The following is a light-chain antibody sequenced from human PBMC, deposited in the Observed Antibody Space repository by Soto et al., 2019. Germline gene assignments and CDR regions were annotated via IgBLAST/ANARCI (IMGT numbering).Light chain of an antibody. CDR1: SSDVGGYNF. CDR2: EVS. J-gene: IGLJ2*01. V-gene: IGLV2-14*01. Sequence: QSVLTQPASVSGSPGQSITISCTGTSSDVGGYNFVSWYQHHPDKAPKLIIFEVSNRPSGVSNRFSGSKSGNTASLTISGLQAEDEADYHCSSYTASLTVVFGGGTKLTVL. CDR3: SSYTASLTVV.